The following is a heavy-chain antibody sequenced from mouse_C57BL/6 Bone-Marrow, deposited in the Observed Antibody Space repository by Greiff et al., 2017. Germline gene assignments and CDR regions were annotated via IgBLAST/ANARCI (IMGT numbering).Heavy chain of an antibody. Sequence: VQLQQSGPGLAKPSQTLSLTCSVTGYSITSDYWNWIRKFPGNKLEYMGYISYSGSTYYNPSLKSRISITRDTSKNQYYLQLNSVTTEDTATYYCARSSHYYGSSHHWYFDVWGTGTTVTVSS. CDR1: GYSITSDY. D-gene: IGHD1-1*01. CDR3: ARSSHYYGSSHHWYFDV. CDR2: ISYSGST. V-gene: IGHV3-8*01. J-gene: IGHJ1*03.